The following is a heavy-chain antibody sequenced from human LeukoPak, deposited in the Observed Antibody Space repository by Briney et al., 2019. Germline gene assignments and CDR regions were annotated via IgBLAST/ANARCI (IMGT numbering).Heavy chain of an antibody. Sequence: PSETLSLTCAVYGGSFSGYYWSWIRQPPGKWLEWLGEINQSGSTKFNPSLKSRVPLSVDTPKNQFFLKLSSVNAPERPWNYFARDSDHDSKSPWGQGTLVAVSS. CDR2: INQSGST. D-gene: IGHD4-11*01. CDR3: ARDSDHDSKSP. J-gene: IGHJ5*02. V-gene: IGHV4-34*01. CDR1: GGSFSGYY.